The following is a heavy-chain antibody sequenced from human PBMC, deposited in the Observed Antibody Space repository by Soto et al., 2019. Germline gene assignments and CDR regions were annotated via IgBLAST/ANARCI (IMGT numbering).Heavy chain of an antibody. J-gene: IGHJ4*02. D-gene: IGHD1-1*01. CDR1: GYDFTTYG. V-gene: IGHV1-18*01. CDR2: ISAHNGNT. Sequence: QVHLVQSGAEVKKPGASVKVSCKGSGYDFTTYGITWVRQAPGQGLEWMAWISAHNGNTDYAKKLQGRVTVTRDTSTSTAYMELRSLRYDDTAVYYCARGRYGDYWGQGALVTVSS. CDR3: ARGRYGDY.